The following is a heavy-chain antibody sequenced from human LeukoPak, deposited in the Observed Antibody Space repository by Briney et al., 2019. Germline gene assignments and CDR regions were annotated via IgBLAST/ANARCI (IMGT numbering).Heavy chain of an antibody. CDR2: IRLDGSNK. CDR3: ANILGATDFDD. D-gene: IGHD1-26*01. Sequence: QTGGSLRLSCAASGFTFSSFGMHWVRQAQGQGLEWVSFIRLDGSNKYYADSVKGRFTISRDNSKNTLYLQMNSLRAEDTAIYYCANILGATDFDDWGQGTLVIVSS. CDR1: GFTFSSFG. V-gene: IGHV3-30*02. J-gene: IGHJ4*02.